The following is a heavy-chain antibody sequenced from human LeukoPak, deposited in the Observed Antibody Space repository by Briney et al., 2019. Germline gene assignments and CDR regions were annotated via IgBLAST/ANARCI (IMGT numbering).Heavy chain of an antibody. CDR3: VRHTDYWFDS. Sequence: GESLKISCQGSGSIFTSYWIGWVRQLPGKGLEWMGIIYPGDSDIRYSPSFQGQVTISADKSITTAYLQWSSLKASDTAMYYCVRHTDYWFDSWGQGTLVTVSS. CDR1: GSIFTSYW. V-gene: IGHV5-51*01. D-gene: IGHD2-21*02. CDR2: IYPGDSDI. J-gene: IGHJ5*01.